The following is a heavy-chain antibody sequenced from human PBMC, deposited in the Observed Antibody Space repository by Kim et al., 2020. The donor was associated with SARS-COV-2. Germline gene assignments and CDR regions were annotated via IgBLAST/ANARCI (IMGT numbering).Heavy chain of an antibody. CDR2: FDPEDGET. J-gene: IGHJ4*02. CDR3: ATVLGIRWGYYFDY. CDR1: GYTLTELS. Sequence: ASVKVSCKVSGYTLTELSMHWVRQAPGKGLEWMGGFDPEDGETIYAQKFQGRVTMTEDTSTDTAYMELSSLRSEDTAVYYCATVLGIRWGYYFDYWGQGTLVTVSS. V-gene: IGHV1-24*01. D-gene: IGHD2-8*02.